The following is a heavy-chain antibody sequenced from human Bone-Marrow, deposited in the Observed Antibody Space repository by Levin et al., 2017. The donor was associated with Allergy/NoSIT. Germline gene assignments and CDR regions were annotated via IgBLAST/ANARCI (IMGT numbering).Heavy chain of an antibody. Sequence: GGSLRLSCAASGFIFEDYAMHWVRQRPGGGLEWVSGIAWHSGTIVYADSVKGRFTISRDNAKKALYLQMNSLRVDDTALYYCVKDAYYFESRPHKHGLDVWGQGTTVIVSS. CDR1: GFIFEDYA. D-gene: IGHD3-22*01. CDR3: VKDAYYFESRPHKHGLDV. J-gene: IGHJ6*02. CDR2: IAWHSGTI. V-gene: IGHV3-9*01.